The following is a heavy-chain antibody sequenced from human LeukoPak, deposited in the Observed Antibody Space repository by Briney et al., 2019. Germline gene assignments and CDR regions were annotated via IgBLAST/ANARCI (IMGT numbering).Heavy chain of an antibody. CDR2: ISYDGSNK. D-gene: IGHD3-22*01. V-gene: IGHV3-30*14. J-gene: IGHJ3*02. CDR1: GFTFSSYA. CDR3: ARDRRDSSGYPLHGAFDI. Sequence: GRSLRLPCAASGFTFSSYAMHWVRQAPGKGLEWVAVISYDGSNKYYADSVKGRFTISRDNSKNTLYLQMNSLRAEDTAVYYCARDRRDSSGYPLHGAFDIWGQGTMVTVSS.